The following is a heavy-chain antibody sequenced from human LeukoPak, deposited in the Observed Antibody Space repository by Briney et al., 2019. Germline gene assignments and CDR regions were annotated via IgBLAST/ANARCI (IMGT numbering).Heavy chain of an antibody. CDR3: AKMGSSGYFY. CDR1: GFTFSSYA. V-gene: IGHV3-23*01. J-gene: IGHJ4*02. Sequence: GGSLRLSCAASGFTFSSYAMSWVRQAPGKGLEWVAAISGSGGSTYYADSVKGRFTIARDNSKSTLYLQMNSLRAEVTAVYYCAKMGSSGYFYWGQGTLVTVSS. CDR2: ISGSGGST. D-gene: IGHD3-22*01.